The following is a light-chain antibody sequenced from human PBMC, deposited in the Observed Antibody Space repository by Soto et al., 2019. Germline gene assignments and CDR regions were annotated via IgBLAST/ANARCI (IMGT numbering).Light chain of an antibody. CDR2: GTS. Sequence: VLTQSPGTLSLSPGERATLSCRASQSVSSSFLAWYQQKPGQAPRLLIYGTSSRATGIPDRFSGSGSGPDFTLTISRLEPEDFAVYYCHQYDSSPSTFGQGTKVEIK. J-gene: IGKJ1*01. V-gene: IGKV3-20*01. CDR3: HQYDSSPST. CDR1: QSVSSSF.